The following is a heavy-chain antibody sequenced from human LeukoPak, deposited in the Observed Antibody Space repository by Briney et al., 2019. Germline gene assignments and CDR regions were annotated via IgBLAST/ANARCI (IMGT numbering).Heavy chain of an antibody. CDR1: GFTFSIYS. D-gene: IGHD3-9*01. CDR3: ARGVRYYDILTGNYPTYCYGMDV. J-gene: IGHJ6*02. V-gene: IGHV3-21*01. Sequence: PGGSLRPSCAASGFTFSIYSLNWVRQAPGKGLEWVSSISITSGYIYYADSVKGRFTISRDNAKNSLYLQMNSLRAEDTAVYYCARGVRYYDILTGNYPTYCYGMDVWGQGTTVTVSS. CDR2: ISITSGYI.